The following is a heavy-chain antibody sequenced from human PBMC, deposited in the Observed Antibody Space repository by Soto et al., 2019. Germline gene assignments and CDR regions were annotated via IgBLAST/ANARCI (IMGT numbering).Heavy chain of an antibody. J-gene: IGHJ4*02. D-gene: IGHD1-26*01. Sequence: GGSLRLSCAASGFTFRNYNMNWVRQAPGKGLEWLSYISGASGTIYYADSMQGRFSISRDNAKNSLYLQMNSLRAEDTAVYYCATNDGGSFSNWGQGTLVTVSS. V-gene: IGHV3-48*01. CDR2: ISGASGTI. CDR1: GFTFRNYN. CDR3: ATNDGGSFSN.